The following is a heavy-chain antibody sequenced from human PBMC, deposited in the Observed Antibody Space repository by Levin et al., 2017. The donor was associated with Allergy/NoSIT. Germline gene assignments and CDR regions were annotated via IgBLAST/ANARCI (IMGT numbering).Heavy chain of an antibody. Sequence: GESLKISCTGSGFTFGDYAMSWVRQAPGKGLEWVGFIRNKAHGGTTEYAASVKGGLTISRDDSKSIAYLQMNSLKTEDTAVYFCARGGPPNYDYNWGSYRDGYFDYWGQGTLVTVSS. J-gene: IGHJ4*02. CDR3: ARGGPPNYDYNWGSYRDGYFDY. CDR1: GFTFGDYA. CDR2: IRNKAHGGTT. D-gene: IGHD3-16*02. V-gene: IGHV3-49*04.